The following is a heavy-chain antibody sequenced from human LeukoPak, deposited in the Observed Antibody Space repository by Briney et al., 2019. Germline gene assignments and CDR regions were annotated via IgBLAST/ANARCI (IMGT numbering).Heavy chain of an antibody. J-gene: IGHJ6*02. V-gene: IGHV1-69*01. CDR1: GGTFSSYA. CDR3: ARDGGVNRLLGIAAAGPEHYCYYGMDV. D-gene: IGHD6-13*01. CDR2: IIPIFGTA. Sequence: SVKVSCKASGGTFSSYAISWVRQAPGQGLEWMGGIIPIFGTANYAQKFQGRVTITADESTSTAYMELSSLRSEDTAVYYCARDGGVNRLLGIAAAGPEHYCYYGMDVWGQGTTVTAS.